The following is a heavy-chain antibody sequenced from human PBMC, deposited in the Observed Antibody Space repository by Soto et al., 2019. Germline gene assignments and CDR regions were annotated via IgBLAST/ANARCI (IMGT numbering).Heavy chain of an antibody. CDR1: GGSISSGGYY. V-gene: IGHV4-31*03. D-gene: IGHD6-13*01. Sequence: SETLSLTCTVSGGSISSGGYYWSWIRQHPGKGLEWIGYSYYSGSTYYNQSLKSRVTISVDTSKNQFSLKLSSVTDADTAVDYCARAIAAAGTAWFDPWGQGTLGTSPQ. CDR3: ARAIAAAGTAWFDP. CDR2: SYYSGST. J-gene: IGHJ5*02.